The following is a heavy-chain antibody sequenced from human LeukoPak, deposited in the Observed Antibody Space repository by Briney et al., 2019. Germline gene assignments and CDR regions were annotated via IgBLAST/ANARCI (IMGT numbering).Heavy chain of an antibody. V-gene: IGHV1-2*06. CDR1: GYTFTGYY. D-gene: IGHD3-22*01. CDR3: AEEDNSSGYRPFDI. J-gene: IGHJ3*02. Sequence: PPASVKVSCKASGYTFTGYYIHWVRQAPGQGLEWMGRINPNNGGTNYAQKFQGRVTMTRDMSMSTAYMELSRLRSVDTAVYYCAEEDNSSGYRPFDIWGQGTMVTVPS. CDR2: INPNNGGT.